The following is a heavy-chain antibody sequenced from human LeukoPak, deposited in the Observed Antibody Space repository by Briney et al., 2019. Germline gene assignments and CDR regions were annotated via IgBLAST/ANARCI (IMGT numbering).Heavy chain of an antibody. CDR3: ARAGTTVTTPDY. V-gene: IGHV3-21*01. D-gene: IGHD4-11*01. CDR2: ISSSSSYI. CDR1: GFTFSSYS. Sequence: GGSLRLSCAASGFTFSSYSMNWVRQAPGKGLEWVSPISSSSSYIYYADSVKGRFTISRDNAKNSLYLQMNSLRAEDTAVYYCARAGTTVTTPDYWGQGTLVTVSS. J-gene: IGHJ4*02.